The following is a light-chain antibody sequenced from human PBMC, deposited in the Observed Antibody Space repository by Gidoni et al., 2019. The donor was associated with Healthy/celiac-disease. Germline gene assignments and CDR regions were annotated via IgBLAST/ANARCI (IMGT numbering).Light chain of an antibody. CDR3: RQYDSSPLT. J-gene: IGKJ4*01. Sequence: EIVLTQSPGTLSLSPGERATLSCRVSQSVSSSYLAWYEQKPGQAPRLLIYGASSRATGIPDRFSGSGSWTDFTLPISRLEPDDFAVYYCRQYDSSPLTFGGGTKVEIK. CDR2: GAS. V-gene: IGKV3-20*01. CDR1: QSVSSSY.